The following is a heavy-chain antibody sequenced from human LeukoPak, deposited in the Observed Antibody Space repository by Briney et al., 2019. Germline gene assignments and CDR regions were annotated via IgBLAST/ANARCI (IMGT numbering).Heavy chain of an antibody. J-gene: IGHJ4*02. Sequence: GGSLRLTCTASGVIFRNFGMSWVRQAPGGGLDWVSFISGNGQNTYHRDSVKGRFTISRDTSKKTVFLEMNSLRADDTAVYYCTKGFSSGWYDFDSWGLGTLVTVAS. D-gene: IGHD6-13*01. CDR2: ISGNGQNT. V-gene: IGHV3-23*01. CDR1: GVIFRNFG. CDR3: TKGFSSGWYDFDS.